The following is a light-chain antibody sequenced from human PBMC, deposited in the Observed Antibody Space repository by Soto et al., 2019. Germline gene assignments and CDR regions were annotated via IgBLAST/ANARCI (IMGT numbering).Light chain of an antibody. V-gene: IGKV3-15*01. CDR2: GAS. J-gene: IGKJ1*01. CDR3: QQYNSYSWT. CDR1: QSVGSN. Sequence: EIVMTQSPATLSVSPGERATLSCRASQSVGSNLAWYQQKPGQAPRLLIYGASTRATGIPARFSGSGSGTEFTLTISSLQSEDFAIYFCQQYNSYSWTFGQGTKVEIK.